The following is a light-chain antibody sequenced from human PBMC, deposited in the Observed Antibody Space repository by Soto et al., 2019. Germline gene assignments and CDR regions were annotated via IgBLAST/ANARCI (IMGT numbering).Light chain of an antibody. CDR1: SSDVGGYNY. V-gene: IGLV2-14*01. CDR2: EVS. CDR3: CSYTSISTYV. J-gene: IGLJ6*01. Sequence: QSALTQPASVSGSPGQSITISCTGTSSDVGGYNYVSWFQQHPGTAPKLMIYEVSNRPSGVSNRFSGSKSGNTASLTISGLQAEDEADYYCCSYTSISTYVFGTGTQLTVL.